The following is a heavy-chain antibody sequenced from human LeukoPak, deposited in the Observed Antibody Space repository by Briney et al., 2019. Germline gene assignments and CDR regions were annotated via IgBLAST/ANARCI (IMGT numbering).Heavy chain of an antibody. V-gene: IGHV4-34*01. J-gene: IGHJ5*02. CDR1: GGSFSGYY. CDR2: INHSGST. D-gene: IGHD2-15*01. Sequence: PSETLSLTCAVYGGSFSGYYWSWIRQPPGKGLEWIGEINHSGSTNYNPSLKSRVTISVDTSKNQFSLKPSSVTAADTAVYYCARSYCSGGSCYFGGFDPWGQGTLVTVSS. CDR3: ARSYCSGGSCYFGGFDP.